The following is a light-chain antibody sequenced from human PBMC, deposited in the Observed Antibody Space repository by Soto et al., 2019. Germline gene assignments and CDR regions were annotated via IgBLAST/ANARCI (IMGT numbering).Light chain of an antibody. CDR3: SSYTSSSVRV. Sequence: QPASVSGSPGQSITISCTGTSSDVGGYNYVSWYQQHPGKAPKLMIYEVSNRPSGVSNRFSGSKSGNTASLTISGLQAEDEADYYCSSYTSSSVRVFGGGTKLTVL. V-gene: IGLV2-14*01. J-gene: IGLJ2*01. CDR1: SSDVGGYNY. CDR2: EVS.